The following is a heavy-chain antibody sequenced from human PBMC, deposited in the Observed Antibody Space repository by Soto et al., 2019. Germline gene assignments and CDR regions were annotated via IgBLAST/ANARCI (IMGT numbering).Heavy chain of an antibody. CDR1: GYTFTSYY. J-gene: IGHJ4*02. V-gene: IGHV1-46*01. CDR3: ARGVDYDFWSGYLDYFDY. D-gene: IGHD3-3*01. Sequence: VASVKVSCKASGYTFTSYYMHWVRQAPGQGLEWMGIINPSGGSTSYAQKFQGRVTMTRDTSTSTVYMELSSLRSEDTAVYYCARGVDYDFWSGYLDYFDYWGQGTLVTVS. CDR2: INPSGGST.